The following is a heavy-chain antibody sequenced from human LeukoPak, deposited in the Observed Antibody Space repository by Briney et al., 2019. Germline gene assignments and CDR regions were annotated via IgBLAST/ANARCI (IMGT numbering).Heavy chain of an antibody. D-gene: IGHD2-15*01. J-gene: IGHJ4*02. CDR2: ISSSSSYI. V-gene: IGHV3-21*01. CDR1: GFTFSSYS. Sequence: GGSLRLSCAASGFTFSSYSMNWVRQAPGKGLEWVSSISSSSSYIYYADSVKGRFTISRDNAKDSLYLQMNSLRAEDTAVYYCASYSVDVAYWGQGTLVTVSS. CDR3: ASYSVDVAY.